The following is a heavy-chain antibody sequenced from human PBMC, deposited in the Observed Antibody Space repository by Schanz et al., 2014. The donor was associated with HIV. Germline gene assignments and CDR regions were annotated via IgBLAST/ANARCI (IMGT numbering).Heavy chain of an antibody. Sequence: QVQLVQSGAEVKKPGASVKVSCKASGYTFIGYYMHWVRQAPGQGLEWMGWINPDNAGRNYAQKFQGRVTMTRDTSISTAFRELSGLRSDDTAVYYCATCRCDGELSLLRYWGQGTLVTVSS. CDR2: INPDNAGR. D-gene: IGHD3-16*02. J-gene: IGHJ4*02. V-gene: IGHV1-2*02. CDR1: GYTFIGYY. CDR3: ATCRCDGELSLLRY.